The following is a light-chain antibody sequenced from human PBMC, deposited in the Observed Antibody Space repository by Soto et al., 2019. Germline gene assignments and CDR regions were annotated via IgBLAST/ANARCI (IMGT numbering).Light chain of an antibody. V-gene: IGKV3-20*01. CDR3: QQYGSSPPWM. Sequence: ELVLTQSPGTLSLSPVERATLSCRANQSVSSSYLPWYQQKPGQAPRHLIYAASSRATGIPDRFRGSGSGTDFSLTLSRRAPEEFSVYYCQQYGSSPPWMFGKGTKVEIK. J-gene: IGKJ1*01. CDR1: QSVSSSY. CDR2: AAS.